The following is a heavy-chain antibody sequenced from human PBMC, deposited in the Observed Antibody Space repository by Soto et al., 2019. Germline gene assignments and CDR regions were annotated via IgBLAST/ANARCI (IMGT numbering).Heavy chain of an antibody. CDR3: TREESTAMPDY. V-gene: IGHV3-49*03. D-gene: IGHD2-2*01. CDR1: GFTFGDYA. CDR2: IRSKAYGGTT. Sequence: GGSLRLSCTASGFTFGDYAMSWFRQAPGKGLEWVGFIRSKAYGGTTEYAASVKGRFTISRDDSKSIAYLQMNSLKTEDTAVYYCTREESTAMPDYWGQGTLVTAPQ. J-gene: IGHJ4*02.